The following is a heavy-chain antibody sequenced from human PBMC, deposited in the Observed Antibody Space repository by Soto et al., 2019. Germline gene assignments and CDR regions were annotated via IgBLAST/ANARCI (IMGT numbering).Heavy chain of an antibody. CDR2: IYYSGST. CDR3: ARGGYYDSSGYYSHFDY. CDR1: GGSISSGDYY. D-gene: IGHD3-22*01. Sequence: QVQLQESGPGLVKPSQTLSLTCTVSGGSISSGDYYWSWIRQPPGKGLEWIGYIYYSGSTYYNPPLKSRVTISVDTSKNQFSLKLSSVTAADTAVYYCARGGYYDSSGYYSHFDYWGQGTLVTVSS. J-gene: IGHJ4*02. V-gene: IGHV4-30-4*01.